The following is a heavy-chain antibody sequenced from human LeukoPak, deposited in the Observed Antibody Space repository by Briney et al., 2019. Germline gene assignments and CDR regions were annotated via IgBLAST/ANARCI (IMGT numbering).Heavy chain of an antibody. Sequence: PSETLSLTCTVSGGSISNSNSFWAWIRQPPGKGLEWIGTIYYSGITHYSPSLKSRVTISVDTSKNQFSLKLSSVTATDTALYYCARRDYGTSQYYWGQGTLVTVSS. J-gene: IGHJ4*02. D-gene: IGHD4-17*01. CDR2: IYYSGIT. CDR1: GGSISNSNSF. CDR3: ARRDYGTSQYY. V-gene: IGHV4-39*01.